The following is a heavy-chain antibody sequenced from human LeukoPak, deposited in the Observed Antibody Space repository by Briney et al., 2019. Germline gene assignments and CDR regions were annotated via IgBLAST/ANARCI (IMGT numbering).Heavy chain of an antibody. D-gene: IGHD6-19*01. CDR2: ISGSGGST. J-gene: IGHJ4*02. CDR1: GFTFSSYA. V-gene: IGHV3-23*01. Sequence: GGSLRLSCAASGFTFSSYAMSWVRQAPGKGLEWVSAISGSGGSTYYADSVKGRFTISRDNSKNTLYLQMNSLRAEDTAVYYCAKDIAVAGPSRVLYYFDYWGQGTLVTVSS. CDR3: AKDIAVAGPSRVLYYFDY.